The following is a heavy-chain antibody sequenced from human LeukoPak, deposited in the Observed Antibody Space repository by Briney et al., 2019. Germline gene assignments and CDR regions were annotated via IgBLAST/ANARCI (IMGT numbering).Heavy chain of an antibody. CDR3: ARDGTVAATRHFDY. J-gene: IGHJ4*02. CDR1: GFTFSSYG. Sequence: PGGSLRLSCAASGFTFSSYGMHWVRQAPGKGLEWVAFIRYDGSNKYYADSVKGRFTISRDNAKNSLYLQMNSLRAEDTALYYCARDGTVAATRHFDYWGQGTLVTVSS. V-gene: IGHV3-30*02. D-gene: IGHD2-15*01. CDR2: IRYDGSNK.